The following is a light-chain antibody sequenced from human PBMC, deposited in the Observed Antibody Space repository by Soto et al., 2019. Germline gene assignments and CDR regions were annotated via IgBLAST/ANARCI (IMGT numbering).Light chain of an antibody. J-gene: IGKJ3*01. CDR2: GAS. CDR3: QQFGSSPGFT. V-gene: IGKV3-20*01. Sequence: EIVLTQSPGTLSLSPGERATLSCRASQSINNLYLAWYQQKPGQAPRLLIYGASSSATGIPDRFIGSGSGTDFTLTIRRLESEAFAVYYCQQFGSSPGFTFGPGTKVDIK. CDR1: QSINNLY.